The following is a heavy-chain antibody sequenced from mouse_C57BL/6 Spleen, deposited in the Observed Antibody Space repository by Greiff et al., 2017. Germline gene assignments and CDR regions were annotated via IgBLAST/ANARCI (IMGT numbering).Heavy chain of an antibody. CDR1: GYTFTDYE. CDR3: TRGGGYEEGY. J-gene: IGHJ2*01. Sequence: QVQLQQSGAELVRPGASVTLSCKASGYTFTDYEMHWVKQTPVHGLEWIGAIDPETGGTAYNQKFKGKAILTADKSSSTAYMERRSLTSEDSAVYYCTRGGGYEEGYWGQGTTLTVSS. V-gene: IGHV1-15*01. CDR2: IDPETGGT. D-gene: IGHD2-2*01.